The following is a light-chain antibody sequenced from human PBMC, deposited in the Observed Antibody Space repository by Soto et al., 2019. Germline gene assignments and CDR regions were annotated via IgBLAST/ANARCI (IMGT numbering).Light chain of an antibody. V-gene: IGLV1-51*01. CDR1: SSNIGNNY. CDR2: DNN. Sequence: QSVLTQPPSVSAAPGQKVTISCSGGSSNIGNNYLSWYQWVPGTAPKLLIYDNNKRPSGIPDRFSGSKSGTSGSLGITGLQTGDEADYYCGTWDTSLSAVVFGGGTKLTVL. J-gene: IGLJ2*01. CDR3: GTWDTSLSAVV.